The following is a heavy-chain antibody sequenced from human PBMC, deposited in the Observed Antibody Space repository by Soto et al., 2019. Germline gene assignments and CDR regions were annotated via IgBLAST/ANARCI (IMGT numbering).Heavy chain of an antibody. Sequence: GGSLRLSCAASGFTFSSYGMHWVRQAPGKGLEWVAVIWYDGSNKYYADSVKGRFTISRDNSKNTLYLQMNSLRAEDTAVYYCARDNYSNLENWFDPWGQGTLVTVSS. CDR3: ARDNYSNLENWFDP. D-gene: IGHD4-4*01. V-gene: IGHV3-33*01. J-gene: IGHJ5*02. CDR1: GFTFSSYG. CDR2: IWYDGSNK.